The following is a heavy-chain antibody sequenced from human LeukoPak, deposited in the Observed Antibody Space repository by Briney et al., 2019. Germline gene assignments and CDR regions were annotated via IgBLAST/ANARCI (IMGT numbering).Heavy chain of an antibody. CDR2: ISYDGSNK. D-gene: IGHD4-17*01. CDR1: GFTFSSNG. V-gene: IGHV3-30*18. CDR3: AKDRNDYGDYVLVVDGMDV. J-gene: IGHJ6*02. Sequence: TGGSLRLSCAASGFTFSSNGMRWVRQAPGKGLEWVAVISYDGSNKYYADSVKGRFTISRDNSKNTLYLQMNSLRAEDTAVYYCAKDRNDYGDYVLVVDGMDVWGQGTTVTVSS.